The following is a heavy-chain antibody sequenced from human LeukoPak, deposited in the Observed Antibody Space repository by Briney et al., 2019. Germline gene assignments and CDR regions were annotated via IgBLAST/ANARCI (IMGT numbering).Heavy chain of an antibody. J-gene: IGHJ4*02. Sequence: PGVSLRLSCSASAFTFTSYAMSWVPPGPGQGLMWVSEISDSGCSEYYAHSVKGRFTISRDNSKNTLYLQMNSLRDVEMGVYYCAKRRWLGGIGVADPFDYWGQGTLVTVSS. CDR1: AFTFTSYA. D-gene: IGHD6-19*01. CDR2: ISDSGCSE. V-gene: IGHV3-23*01. CDR3: AKRRWLGGIGVADPFDY.